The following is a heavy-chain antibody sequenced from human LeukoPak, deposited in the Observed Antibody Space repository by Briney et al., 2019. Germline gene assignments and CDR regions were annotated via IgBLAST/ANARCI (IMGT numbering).Heavy chain of an antibody. V-gene: IGHV3-64D*09. CDR2: ISSDGGST. J-gene: IGHJ6*02. CDR3: VRSWGPYCSSTSCHDYYYGMDV. Sequence: GGSLRLSCSASGFTFGSYAMHWVRQAPGKGLEYVSAISSDGGSTYYADSVRGRFTISRDNSKSTLYLQMSSLRAEDTAVYYCVRSWGPYCSSTSCHDYYYGMDVWGQGTTVTVSS. D-gene: IGHD2-2*01. CDR1: GFTFGSYA.